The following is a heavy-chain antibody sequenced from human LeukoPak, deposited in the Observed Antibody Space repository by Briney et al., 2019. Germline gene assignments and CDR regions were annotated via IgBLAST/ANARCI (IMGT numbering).Heavy chain of an antibody. D-gene: IGHD2-15*01. CDR2: IYSGGST. CDR1: GFTVSSNY. CDR3: ARDGYCSGGSCYSALGY. Sequence: GGSLRLSCAASGFTVSSNYMSWVRQAPGKGLEWVSVIYSGGSTYYADSVKGRFTISRDNSKNTLYLQMNGLRAEDTAVYYCARDGYCSGGSCYSALGYWGQGTLVTVSS. V-gene: IGHV3-53*01. J-gene: IGHJ4*02.